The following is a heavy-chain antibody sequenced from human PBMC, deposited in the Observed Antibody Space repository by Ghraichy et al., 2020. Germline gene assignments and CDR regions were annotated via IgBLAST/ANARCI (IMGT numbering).Heavy chain of an antibody. CDR3: AKEVVPNFYYGMDV. CDR2: ISGSGGST. J-gene: IGHJ6*02. CDR1: GFTFSSYA. D-gene: IGHD2-15*01. Sequence: GGSLRLSCAASGFTFSSYAMSWVRQAPGKELEWVSSISGSGGSTYYADSLKGRFTISRDNSKNTLYLQMNSLRAEDTAVYYCAKEVVPNFYYGMDVWGQGTTVTVSS. V-gene: IGHV3-23*01.